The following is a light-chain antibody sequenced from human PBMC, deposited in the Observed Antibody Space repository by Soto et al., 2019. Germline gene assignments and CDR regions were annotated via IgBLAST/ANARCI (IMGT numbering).Light chain of an antibody. Sequence: QSVLTQPPSASGTPGQRVTISCSGSSSNIGSNTVNWYQQLPGTAPKLLIYSNNQPPSGVPDRFSGSKSGTSASLAISGLQSGDEADYYCAAWDDSLNGYVFGTGTKLTVL. CDR2: SNN. CDR3: AAWDDSLNGYV. J-gene: IGLJ1*01. CDR1: SSNIGSNT. V-gene: IGLV1-44*01.